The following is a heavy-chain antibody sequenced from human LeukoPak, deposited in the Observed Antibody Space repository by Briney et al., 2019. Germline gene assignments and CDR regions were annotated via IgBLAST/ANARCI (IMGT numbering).Heavy chain of an antibody. CDR2: INHSGST. D-gene: IGHD4-23*01. V-gene: IGHV4-34*01. J-gene: IGHJ4*02. Sequence: SETLSLTCAVYGGSFSGYYWSWIRQPPGKGLEWIGEINHSGSTNYNPSLKSRVTISVDTSKNQFSLNLSSVTAADTAMYYCARAVGTSRNFFDYWGQGTLVTVSS. CDR1: GGSFSGYY. CDR3: ARAVGTSRNFFDY.